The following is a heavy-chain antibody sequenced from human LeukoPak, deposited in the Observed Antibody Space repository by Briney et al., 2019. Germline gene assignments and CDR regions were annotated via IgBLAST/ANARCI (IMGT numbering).Heavy chain of an antibody. CDR1: GSSINNNF. CDR2: IYSSGSA. V-gene: IGHV4-59*08. D-gene: IGHD6-19*01. J-gene: IGHJ5*02. CDR3: AKSDNSGWLTWFDP. Sequence: SETLSLTCTVSGSSINNNFWTWIRQPPGKGLEWIGYIYSSGSANYNPSIKSRVIISGDTSKNQISLKLTSVTAADTAVYFCAKSDNSGWLTWFDPWGQGTLVTVSS.